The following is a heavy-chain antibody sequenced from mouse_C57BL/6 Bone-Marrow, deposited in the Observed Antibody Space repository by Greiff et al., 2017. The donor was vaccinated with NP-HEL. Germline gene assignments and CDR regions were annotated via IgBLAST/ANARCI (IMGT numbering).Heavy chain of an antibody. V-gene: IGHV1-81*01. CDR1: GYTFTSYG. D-gene: IGHD1-2*01. J-gene: IGHJ3*01. CDR2: IYPRSGNT. Sequence: VQLQQSGAELARPGASVKLSCKASGYTFTSYGISWVKQRTGQGLEWIGEIYPRSGNTYYNEKFKGKATLTADKSSSTAYMELRSLTSEDSAVYFCARGEGYYGGFAYWGQGTLVTVSA. CDR3: ARGEGYYGGFAY.